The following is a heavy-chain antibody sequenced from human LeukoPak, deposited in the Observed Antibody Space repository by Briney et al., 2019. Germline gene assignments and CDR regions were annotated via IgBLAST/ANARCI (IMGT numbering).Heavy chain of an antibody. CDR3: ARRFRTSGTLHHDAYDV. V-gene: IGHV4-4*09. CDR1: GGSISDYY. CDR2: IFGNVSP. D-gene: IGHD3-3*01. Sequence: PSETLSLTCTVSGGSISDYYWGWIRHPPGKGREWIGHIFGNVSPDYNPSLKSRLTLTTHTSKNQFSLQLSSVTAADTAMYFCARRFRTSGTLHHDAYDVWGQGTVVTVS. J-gene: IGHJ3*01.